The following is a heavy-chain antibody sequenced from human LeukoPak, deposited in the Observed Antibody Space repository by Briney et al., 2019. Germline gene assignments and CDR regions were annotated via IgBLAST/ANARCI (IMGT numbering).Heavy chain of an antibody. CDR3: AREVYCGGDCRYYFDY. Sequence: PSQTLSLTCTVSGGSISSYYWSWIRQPPGKGLEWIGYIYFRVGTNYNPSLKSRVTISVDTSKNQFSLKLSSVTAADTAVYYCAREVYCGGDCRYYFDYWGQGTLVTVSS. CDR1: GGSISSYY. J-gene: IGHJ4*02. V-gene: IGHV4-59*01. D-gene: IGHD2-21*02. CDR2: IYFRVGT.